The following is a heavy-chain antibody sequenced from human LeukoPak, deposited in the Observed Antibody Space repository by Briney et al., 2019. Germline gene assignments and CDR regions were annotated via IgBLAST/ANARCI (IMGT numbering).Heavy chain of an antibody. V-gene: IGHV1-2*02. CDR1: GYTFTGYY. Sequence: GASVKVSCKASGYTFTGYYMHWVRQAPGQGLEWMGWINPNSGGTNYAQKFQGRVTMTRDTSISTAYMELSRLRSDDTAAYYCAPAYCGGDCYFRSDAFDIWGQGTMVTVSS. CDR3: APAYCGGDCYFRSDAFDI. CDR2: INPNSGGT. D-gene: IGHD2-21*01. J-gene: IGHJ3*02.